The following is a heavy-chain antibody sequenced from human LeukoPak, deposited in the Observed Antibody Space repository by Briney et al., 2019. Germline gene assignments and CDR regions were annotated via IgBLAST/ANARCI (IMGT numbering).Heavy chain of an antibody. Sequence: ASVKVSCKASGYTFTSYGISWVRQAPGQGLEWMGWISAYNGNTNYAQRLQGRVTMTTDTSTSTAYMELRSLRSDDTAVYYCAREDTAMDLNWFDPWGQGTLVTVSS. V-gene: IGHV1-18*04. CDR3: AREDTAMDLNWFDP. CDR2: ISAYNGNT. CDR1: GYTFTSYG. J-gene: IGHJ5*02. D-gene: IGHD5-18*01.